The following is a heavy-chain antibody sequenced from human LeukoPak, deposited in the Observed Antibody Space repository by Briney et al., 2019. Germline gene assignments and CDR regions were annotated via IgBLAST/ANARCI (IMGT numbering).Heavy chain of an antibody. CDR3: AKPSVDTSMVDSHFDS. Sequence: GGSLRLSCAASGFTFSTYAMSWVRQAPGKGLEWVSGISGSGGSTFYADSVKGRFTISRDNSKNTLYVHMKSLRAEDTAVYYCAKPSVDTSMVDSHFDSWGQGTLVTVSS. D-gene: IGHD5-18*01. CDR2: ISGSGGST. CDR1: GFTFSTYA. J-gene: IGHJ4*02. V-gene: IGHV3-23*01.